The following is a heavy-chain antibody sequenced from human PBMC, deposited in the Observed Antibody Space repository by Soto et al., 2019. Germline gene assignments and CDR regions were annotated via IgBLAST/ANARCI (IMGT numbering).Heavy chain of an antibody. CDR3: ARGLWSFDY. V-gene: IGHV3-33*01. D-gene: IGHD5-18*01. CDR1: GFTFSSYG. CDR2: IWLDGSNK. Sequence: QVQLVESGGGVVQPGRSLRLSFAASGFTFSSYGMHWVRQAPGKGLEWVAVIWLDGSNKYYADSVKGRFTISRDNSKNTLSLQMNSLRAEDTAVYYCARGLWSFDYWGQGNLVTVSS. J-gene: IGHJ4*02.